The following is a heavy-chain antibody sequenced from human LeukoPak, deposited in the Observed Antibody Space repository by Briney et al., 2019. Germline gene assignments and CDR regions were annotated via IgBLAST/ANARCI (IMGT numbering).Heavy chain of an antibody. Sequence: GGSLRLSCAASGFTFSSYAMSWVRQAPGKGLEWVSAICGCGGSTYYVDSVQGRLTISRDNSKNTRYLQMNSLRAEDTAVYYCAKDVLLWLGGTRDNWFDPWGQGNLVTVSS. CDR1: GFTFSSYA. J-gene: IGHJ5*02. D-gene: IGHD3-10*01. CDR3: AKDVLLWLGGTRDNWFDP. V-gene: IGHV3-23*01. CDR2: ICGCGGST.